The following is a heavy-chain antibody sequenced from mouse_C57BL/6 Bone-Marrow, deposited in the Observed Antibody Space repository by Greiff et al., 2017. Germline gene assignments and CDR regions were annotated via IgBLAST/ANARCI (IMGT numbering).Heavy chain of an antibody. D-gene: IGHD2-4*01. V-gene: IGHV1-63*01. CDR1: GYTFTNYW. CDR2: IYPGGGYT. Sequence: VQLQQSGAELVRPGTSVKMSCKASGYTFTNYWIGWAKQRPGHGLAWIGDIYPGGGYTNYNEKFKGKATLTADKSSSTAYMQFSSLTSEDSAIYYCARSDYDSFDYWGQGTTLTVSS. CDR3: ARSDYDSFDY. J-gene: IGHJ2*01.